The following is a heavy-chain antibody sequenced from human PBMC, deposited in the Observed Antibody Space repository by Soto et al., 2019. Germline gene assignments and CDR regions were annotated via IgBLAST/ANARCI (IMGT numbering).Heavy chain of an antibody. V-gene: IGHV4-59*06. D-gene: IGHD5-12*01. CDR1: GGSITSYY. CDR2: IYYSGST. J-gene: IGHJ6*02. CDR3: ARAGGYSGYADYYYYGMDV. Sequence: SETLSLTCTVSGGSITSYYWSWIRQPPGKGLEWIGYIYYSGSTYYNPSLKSRVTISVDTSKNQFSLKLSSVTAADTAVYYCARAGGYSGYADYYYYGMDVWGQGTTVTVSS.